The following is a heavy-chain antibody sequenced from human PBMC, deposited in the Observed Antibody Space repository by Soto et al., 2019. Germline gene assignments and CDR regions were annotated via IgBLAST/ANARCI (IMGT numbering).Heavy chain of an antibody. Sequence: QVQLVESGGGVVQPGRSLRLSCAASGFTFSSYGMHWVRQAPGKGLEWVAVISYDGSNKYYADSVKGRFTISRDNSKNTLYLQMNSLRAEDTAVYYCATWRYGDHGYFDYWGQGTLVPVSS. D-gene: IGHD4-17*01. V-gene: IGHV3-30*03. CDR3: ATWRYGDHGYFDY. CDR1: GFTFSSYG. J-gene: IGHJ4*02. CDR2: ISYDGSNK.